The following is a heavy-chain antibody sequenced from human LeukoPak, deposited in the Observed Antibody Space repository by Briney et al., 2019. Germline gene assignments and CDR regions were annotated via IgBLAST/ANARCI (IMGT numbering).Heavy chain of an antibody. Sequence: SETLSLTCTVSGGSISSGDYYWSWIRQPPGKGLEWIGYIYYSGSTYYNPSLKSRVTISVDRSKNQFSLKLSSVTAAGTAVYYCARGLGTPFDYWGQGTLVTVSS. D-gene: IGHD1-26*01. J-gene: IGHJ4*02. V-gene: IGHV4-30-4*01. CDR2: IYYSGST. CDR3: ARGLGTPFDY. CDR1: GGSISSGDYY.